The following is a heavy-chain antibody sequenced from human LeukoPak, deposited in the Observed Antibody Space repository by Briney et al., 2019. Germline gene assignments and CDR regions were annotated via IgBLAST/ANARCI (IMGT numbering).Heavy chain of an antibody. CDR3: ARQENSNSYFEY. CDR2: IYYSGST. Sequence: KPSETLSLTCTVSGGSISSNTYYWGWIRQPPGKGLEWIGSIYYSGSTYYNPSLKSPVTISVDTSKNQFSLKLSSVTAADTAVYYCARQENSNSYFEYWVQGTLVSASS. V-gene: IGHV4-39*01. CDR1: GGSISSNTYY. J-gene: IGHJ4*02. D-gene: IGHD2/OR15-2a*01.